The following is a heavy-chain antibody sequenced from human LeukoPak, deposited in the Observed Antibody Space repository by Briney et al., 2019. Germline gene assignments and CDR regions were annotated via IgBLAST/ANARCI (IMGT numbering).Heavy chain of an antibody. J-gene: IGHJ5*02. CDR3: VRAFGGGP. CDR2: ISGSGGST. CDR1: GFTFSSYA. D-gene: IGHD3-10*01. Sequence: GGSLRLSCAASGFTFSSYAMSWVRQAPGKGLEWVSAISGSGGSTYYADSVKGRFTISRDNSKNTLYLQMVSLRADDSGIYYCVRAFGGGPWGQGTLVTVSS. V-gene: IGHV3-23*01.